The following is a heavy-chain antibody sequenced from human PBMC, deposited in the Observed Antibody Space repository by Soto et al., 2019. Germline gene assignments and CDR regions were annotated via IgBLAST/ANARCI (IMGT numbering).Heavy chain of an antibody. D-gene: IGHD6-19*01. Sequence: GGSLRLSCAASGFSFGTFVMTWFRQAPGGGLEWVASITDSDYTASYAETVEGRFTVSRDNSKNKLHLQMNDLRAEDTATYYCAKNGQWLATPPEAWGQGTLVTVSS. J-gene: IGHJ4*02. CDR2: ITDSDYTA. CDR1: GFSFGTFV. CDR3: AKNGQWLATPPEA. V-gene: IGHV3-23*01.